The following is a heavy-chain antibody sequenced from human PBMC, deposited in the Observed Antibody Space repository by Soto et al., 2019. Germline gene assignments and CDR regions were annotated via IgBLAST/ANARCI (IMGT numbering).Heavy chain of an antibody. V-gene: IGHV3-48*01. CDR2: ISSSSSTI. CDR1: GFTFSSYS. CDR3: ARGRGSHDYFY. Sequence: EVQLGESGGGLVQPGGSLRLSCAASGFTFSSYSMNWVRQAPGKGLEWVSYISSSSSTIYYADSVKGRFTISRDNAKNSLYRQMNSLRAEDTAVYYCARGRGSHDYFYWGQRHLATVSS. D-gene: IGHD4-17*01. J-gene: IGHJ4*02.